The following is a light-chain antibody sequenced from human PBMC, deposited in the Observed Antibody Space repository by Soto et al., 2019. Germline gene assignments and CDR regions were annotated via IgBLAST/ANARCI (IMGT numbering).Light chain of an antibody. V-gene: IGKV1-8*01. CDR1: QTVSIY. CDR2: AAS. Sequence: AILMTQHPACLYVSPGETPSLTWRASQTVSIYLAWYQQKPGEAPRLLIYAASTLDSGVPSRFSGSGSGTDFTLTISSLQAEDFATYYCQQYNSYPSAFGQGTKVDIK. J-gene: IGKJ1*01. CDR3: QQYNSYPSA.